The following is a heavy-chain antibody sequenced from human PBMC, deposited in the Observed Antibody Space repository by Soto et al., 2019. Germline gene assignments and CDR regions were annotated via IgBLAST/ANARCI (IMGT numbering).Heavy chain of an antibody. CDR3: VRDPTQYCSGGSCYPGAFDI. Sequence: SVKVSCKASGGTFSSYAISWVRQAPGQGLEWMGGIIPIFGTANYAQKFQGRVTITADESTSTAYMELSSLRSEDTAVYYCVRDPTQYCSGGSCYPGAFDIWGQGTMVTVSS. V-gene: IGHV1-69*13. J-gene: IGHJ3*02. D-gene: IGHD2-15*01. CDR2: IIPIFGTA. CDR1: GGTFSSYA.